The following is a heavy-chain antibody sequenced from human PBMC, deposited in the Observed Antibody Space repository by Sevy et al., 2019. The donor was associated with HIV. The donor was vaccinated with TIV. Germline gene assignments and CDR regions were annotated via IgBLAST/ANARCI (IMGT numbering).Heavy chain of an antibody. CDR3: SKDIIRGCDGINCYPYYYYFYGLDV. V-gene: IGHV3-9*01. CDR1: GFPFNDHA. D-gene: IGHD2-21*01. Sequence: GGSLRLSCAASGFPFNDHAMHWVRQVPGKGLEWVSGVSWNSRNIGYADSVKGRFTISRDNANHFLYLEMYSLRPEDTAFYYCSKDIIRGCDGINCYPYYYYFYGLDVWGQGTTVTVSS. CDR2: VSWNSRNI. J-gene: IGHJ6*02.